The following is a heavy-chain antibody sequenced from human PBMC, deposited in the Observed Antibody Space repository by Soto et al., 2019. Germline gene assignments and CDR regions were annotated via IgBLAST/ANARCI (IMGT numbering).Heavy chain of an antibody. J-gene: IGHJ4*02. D-gene: IGHD2-15*01. CDR3: AKRRGAGGHFDY. Sequence: RLSCAASGFTFSSYAMGWVRQGPGKGLGWVAGVSIGGSTHYADSVRGRFTISRDNSKNTLSLQMNSLTAEHTAVYFCAKRRGAGGHFDYWGQGALITVSS. V-gene: IGHV3-23*01. CDR1: GFTFSSYA. CDR2: VSIGGST.